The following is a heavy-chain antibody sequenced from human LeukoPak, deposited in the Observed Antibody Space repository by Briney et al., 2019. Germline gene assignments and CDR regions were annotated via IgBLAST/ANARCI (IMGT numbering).Heavy chain of an antibody. CDR2: IYPGDSDT. V-gene: IGHV5-51*01. J-gene: IGHJ4*02. CDR3: AIQYDFWSGHHDY. D-gene: IGHD3-3*01. Sequence: GESLKISCKGSGYSFTSYWIGWVRQMPGKGLERMGIIYPGDSDTRYSPSFQGQVTISADKSISTAYLQWSSLKASDTAMYYCAIQYDFWSGHHDYWGQGTLVTVSS. CDR1: GYSFTSYW.